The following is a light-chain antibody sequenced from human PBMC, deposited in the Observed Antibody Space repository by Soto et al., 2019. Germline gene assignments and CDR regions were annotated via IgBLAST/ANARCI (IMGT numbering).Light chain of an antibody. CDR2: DAS. V-gene: IGKV1-9*01. CDR1: QGISSY. Sequence: IQLTQSPSSLSASVGDGVTIACRASQGISSYLAWYQQKPGKAPKLLIYDASTLQSGVPSRFSASGSGTEFTLTISSLQPEDVSTYYCQQLNSYPLTLGGGTKVDIK. CDR3: QQLNSYPLT. J-gene: IGKJ4*01.